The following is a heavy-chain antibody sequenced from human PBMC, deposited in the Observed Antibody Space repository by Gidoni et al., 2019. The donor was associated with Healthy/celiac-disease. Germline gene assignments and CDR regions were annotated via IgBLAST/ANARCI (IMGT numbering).Heavy chain of an antibody. CDR1: GGSFSGYY. D-gene: IGHD1-26*01. CDR2: INHSGST. Sequence: QVQLQQWGAGLLKPAETLSLTCAVYGGSFSGYYWSWIRPPPGKGLEWIGEINHSGSTNYNPLLKSRVTISVDTSKNQFSLKLSSVTAADTAVYYWARGRRSDYWGQGTLVTVSS. CDR3: ARGRRSDY. J-gene: IGHJ4*02. V-gene: IGHV4-34*01.